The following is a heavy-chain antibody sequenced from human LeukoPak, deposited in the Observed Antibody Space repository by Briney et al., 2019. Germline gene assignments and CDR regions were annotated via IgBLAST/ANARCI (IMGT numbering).Heavy chain of an antibody. Sequence: GGSLRLSCAASGFNFDTHYMSWVRQAPGKGLEGLINIKQGGSETFFVDSVKGRFTISRDDANNLLYLQMNSLRVEDTAVYFCVREALVDAIDDAFDVWGQGTMVTVSS. V-gene: IGHV3-7*01. D-gene: IGHD2-15*01. J-gene: IGHJ3*01. CDR3: VREALVDAIDDAFDV. CDR2: IKQGGSET. CDR1: GFNFDTHY.